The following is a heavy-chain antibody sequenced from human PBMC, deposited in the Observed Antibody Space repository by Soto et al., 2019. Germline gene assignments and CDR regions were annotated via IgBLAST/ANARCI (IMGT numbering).Heavy chain of an antibody. D-gene: IGHD2-2*01. V-gene: IGHV3-30*18. Sequence: QVQLVESGGGVVQPGRSLRLSCAASGFTFSSYGMHWVRQAPGKGLEWVAVISYDGSNKYYADSVKGRFTISRDNSKNMLYVQMSGLGAEDTVVYYCSKAVLSAISLTKEIVVVPAALPYYYYGMDVWGQGTTVTVS. CDR2: ISYDGSNK. J-gene: IGHJ6*02. CDR1: GFTFSSYG. CDR3: SKAVLSAISLTKEIVVVPAALPYYYYGMDV.